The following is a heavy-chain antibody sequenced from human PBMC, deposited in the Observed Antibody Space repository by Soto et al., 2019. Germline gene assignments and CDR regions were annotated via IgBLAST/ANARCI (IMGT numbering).Heavy chain of an antibody. D-gene: IGHD3-3*01. CDR1: GFTFSSYS. J-gene: IGHJ4*02. CDR2: ISSSSSYI. Sequence: EVQLVESGGGLVKPGGSLRLSCAASGFTFSSYSMNWVRQAPGKGLEWVSSISSSSSYIYYADSVKGRFTISRDNAKNSLYLQMNSLRADDTAVYYCARDQRDFWSGSKFDYWGQGTLVTVSS. CDR3: ARDQRDFWSGSKFDY. V-gene: IGHV3-21*01.